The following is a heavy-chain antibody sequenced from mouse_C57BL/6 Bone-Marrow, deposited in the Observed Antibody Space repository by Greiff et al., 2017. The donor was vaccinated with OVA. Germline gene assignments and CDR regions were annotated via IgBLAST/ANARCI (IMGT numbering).Heavy chain of an antibody. CDR2: ISSGSSTI. J-gene: IGHJ2*01. CDR3: ARRLGYYFDY. Sequence: EVKVVESGGGLVKPGGSLKLSCAASGFTFSDYGMHWVRQAPEKGLEWVAYISSGSSTIYYADTVKGRFTISRDNAKNTLFLQMTSLRSEDTAMYYCARRLGYYFDYWGQGTTLTVSS. D-gene: IGHD4-1*01. V-gene: IGHV5-17*01. CDR1: GFTFSDYG.